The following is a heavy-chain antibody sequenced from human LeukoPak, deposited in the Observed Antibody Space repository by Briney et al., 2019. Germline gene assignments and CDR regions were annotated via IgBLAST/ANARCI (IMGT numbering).Heavy chain of an antibody. J-gene: IGHJ6*02. D-gene: IGHD1-26*01. Sequence: SETLSLTCTVSGGSISSSSYYWGWIRQPPGKGLEWIGSIYYSGSTYYNPSLKSRVTISVDTSKNQFSLKLSSVTAADTAVYYCARDQWELPLGADYFYHGMDVWGRGTAVTVSS. CDR1: GGSISSSSYY. CDR3: ARDQWELPLGADYFYHGMDV. V-gene: IGHV4-39*07. CDR2: IYYSGST.